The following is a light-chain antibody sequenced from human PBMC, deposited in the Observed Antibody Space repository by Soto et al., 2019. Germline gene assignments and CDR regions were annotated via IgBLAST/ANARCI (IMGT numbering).Light chain of an antibody. CDR3: CSYAGTPTRV. CDR2: DVS. V-gene: IGLV2-11*01. CDR1: SSDVGGYNY. J-gene: IGLJ3*02. Sequence: QSALTQPRSVSGSPGQSVTISCTGTSSDVGGYNYVSWYQQNPGKAPKLMIYDVSKRPSGVPDRFSGSKSGNTASLTISGLQAADEADYYCCSYAGTPTRVFGGGTNLTVL.